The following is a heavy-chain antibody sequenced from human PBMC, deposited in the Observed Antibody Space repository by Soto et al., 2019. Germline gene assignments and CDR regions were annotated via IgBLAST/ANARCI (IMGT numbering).Heavy chain of an antibody. D-gene: IGHD2-2*01. CDR3: ARSETYCSSTSCSDAFDI. CDR1: GFTFSSYS. Sequence: GGSLRLSCAASGFTFSSYSMNWVRQAPGKGLEWVSSISSSSSYIYYADSVKGRFTISRDNAKNSLYLQMNSLRAEDTAVYYYARSETYCSSTSCSDAFDIWGQGTMVTVSS. V-gene: IGHV3-21*01. CDR2: ISSSSSYI. J-gene: IGHJ3*02.